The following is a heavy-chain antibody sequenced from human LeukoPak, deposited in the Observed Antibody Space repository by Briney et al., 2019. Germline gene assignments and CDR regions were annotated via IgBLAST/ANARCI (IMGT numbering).Heavy chain of an antibody. V-gene: IGHV1-2*02. Sequence: ASVKVSCKASGYTFTGYYMHWVRQAPGQGLDWMGWINPNSGGTNYAQKFQGRVTMTRDTYISTAYMELSRLRSDDTAVYYCARDKSTYRWFDPWGQGTLVTVSS. CDR1: GYTFTGYY. CDR3: ARDKSTYRWFDP. D-gene: IGHD2-2*01. CDR2: INPNSGGT. J-gene: IGHJ5*02.